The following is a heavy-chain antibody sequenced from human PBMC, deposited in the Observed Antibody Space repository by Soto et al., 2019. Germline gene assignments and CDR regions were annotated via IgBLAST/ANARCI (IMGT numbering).Heavy chain of an antibody. D-gene: IGHD5-12*01. CDR2: IRSKANSYAT. CDR3: TRHPPQRDGYNAFDY. Sequence: GGSLRLSCAASGFTFSGSAMHWVRQASGKGLEWVGRIRSKANSYATAYAASVKGRFTISRDDSKNTAYLQMNSLKTEDTAVYYCTRHPPQRDGYNAFDYWGQGTLVTVSS. V-gene: IGHV3-73*01. J-gene: IGHJ4*02. CDR1: GFTFSGSA.